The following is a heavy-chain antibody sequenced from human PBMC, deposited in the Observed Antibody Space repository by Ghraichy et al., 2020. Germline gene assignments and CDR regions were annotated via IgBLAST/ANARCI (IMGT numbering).Heavy chain of an antibody. Sequence: ASVKVSCKASGYTFTAYNIHWVRQAPGQGLEWMGLINPSTGGTDYAQSFQGRVTMTRDTSVNTAYMELNSLRSDDTAIYYCARGGDSVGYWGLGTLVTVSS. V-gene: IGHV1-2*06. D-gene: IGHD4-23*01. CDR3: ARGGDSVGY. CDR2: INPSTGGT. CDR1: GYTFTAYN. J-gene: IGHJ4*02.